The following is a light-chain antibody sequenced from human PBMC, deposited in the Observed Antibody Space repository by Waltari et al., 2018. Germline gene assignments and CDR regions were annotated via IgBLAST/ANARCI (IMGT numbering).Light chain of an antibody. V-gene: IGLV1-51*02. CDR1: SSNIGNNL. Sequence: QSVLTQPPSVSAAPGQRVTISCSGSSSNIGNNLVSWYQQFPGTVPKLLIDENDQRPSGIPDRVAGSKSGTSATLTITGLQTGDEAEYYCGTWDGSLSAWLFGGGTKLTVL. CDR2: END. CDR3: GTWDGSLSAWL. J-gene: IGLJ2*01.